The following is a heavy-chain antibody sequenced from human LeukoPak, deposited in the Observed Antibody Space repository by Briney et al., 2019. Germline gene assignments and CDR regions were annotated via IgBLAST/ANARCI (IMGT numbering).Heavy chain of an antibody. CDR1: GYTFTSYY. J-gene: IGHJ5*02. CDR3: ASLFSSGPLGGP. Sequence: ASVTVSCKASGYTFTSYYMHWVRQAPGQGLEWMGIINPSGGSSSYAQKFQGRVTMTRDTSTSTVYMELSSLRSEDTAVYHCASLFSSGPLGGPWGQGTLVTVSS. CDR2: INPSGGSS. D-gene: IGHD3-22*01. V-gene: IGHV1-46*01.